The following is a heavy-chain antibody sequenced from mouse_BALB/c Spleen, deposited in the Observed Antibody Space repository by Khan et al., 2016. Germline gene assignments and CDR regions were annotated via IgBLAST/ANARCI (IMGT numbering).Heavy chain of an antibody. Sequence: QMQLEESGPGLVAPSQSLSITCTVSGFSLTSYGVHWVRQPPGKGPEWLGVIWAGGSTNYHSALMSRLSISKDNSKSQVYLKMNSLKTDDTAMYYCARLEDIWGQGTTLTVSS. J-gene: IGHJ2*01. CDR2: IWAGGST. CDR1: GFSLTSYG. D-gene: IGHD1-3*01. V-gene: IGHV2-9*02. CDR3: ARLEDI.